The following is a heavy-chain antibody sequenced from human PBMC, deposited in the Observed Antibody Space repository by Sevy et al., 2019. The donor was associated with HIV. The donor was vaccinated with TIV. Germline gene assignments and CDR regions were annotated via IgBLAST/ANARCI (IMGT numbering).Heavy chain of an antibody. CDR2: IKEDGSEK. CDR3: TRGNR. V-gene: IGHV3-7*03. Sequence: GGSLRLSCAASGFSFSRFWMSWVRQVPGKGPEWVAKIKEDGSEKYYVDSVKGRFTISRDNAKYSMYLEMNSLRAEDTAMYYCTRGNRWGQGTLVTVSS. CDR1: GFSFSRFW. J-gene: IGHJ4*02.